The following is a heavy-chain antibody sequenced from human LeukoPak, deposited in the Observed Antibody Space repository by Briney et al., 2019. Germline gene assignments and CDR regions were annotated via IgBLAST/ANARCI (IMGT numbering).Heavy chain of an antibody. V-gene: IGHV4-39*07. Sequence: SETLSLTCTVSGGSISSSSYYWGWIRQPPGKGLEWIGSIYYSGSTYYNPSLKSRVTISVDTSKNQFSLKLSSVTAADTAVYYCARVRVTSGAFDIWGQGTMVTVSS. CDR3: ARVRVTSGAFDI. CDR1: GGSISSSSYY. D-gene: IGHD5-18*01. J-gene: IGHJ3*02. CDR2: IYYSGST.